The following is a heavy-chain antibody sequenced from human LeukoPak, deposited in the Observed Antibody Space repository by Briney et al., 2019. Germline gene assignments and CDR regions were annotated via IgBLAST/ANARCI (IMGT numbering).Heavy chain of an antibody. J-gene: IGHJ3*02. D-gene: IGHD1-1*01. V-gene: IGHV1-18*01. CDR3: ARVRDSDNWWGAFDI. CDR1: GYRFSSSG. CDR2: ISTVNGNS. Sequence: ASVKVSCKASGYRFSSSGITWVRQAPGQGPEWMGWISTVNGNSRYAQNFQGRVTLTTDTSTNIAHLELTSLRSDDTAIYYCARVRDSDNWWGAFDICGQGTMVTVSS.